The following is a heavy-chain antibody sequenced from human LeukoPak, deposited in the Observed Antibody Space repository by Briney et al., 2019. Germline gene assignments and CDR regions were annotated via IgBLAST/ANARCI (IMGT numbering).Heavy chain of an antibody. V-gene: IGHV3-7*01. J-gene: IGHJ4*02. D-gene: IGHD3-10*01. Sequence: GGSLRLSCAASGFTFSSYWMSWVRQSPGKGLEWVANIKPDGSENYFVDSVKGRFTISRDNAKNALYLEMNSLRAEDTAEYFCARERMYSGSGSTYPYYDYWGQGTLVTVSS. CDR2: IKPDGSEN. CDR3: ARERMYSGSGSTYPYYDY. CDR1: GFTFSSYW.